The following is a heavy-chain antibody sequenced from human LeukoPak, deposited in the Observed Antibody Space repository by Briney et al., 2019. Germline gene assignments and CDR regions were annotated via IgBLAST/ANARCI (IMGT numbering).Heavy chain of an antibody. Sequence: EGSLRLSCAASGFTLSSYAMHWVRQAPGKGLEWVAVISYDGSNKYYADSVKGRFTISRDNSKNTLYLQMNSLRAEDTAVYYCARDSRDYYFDYWGQGTLVTVSS. CDR1: GFTLSSYA. J-gene: IGHJ4*02. V-gene: IGHV3-30-3*01. D-gene: IGHD2/OR15-2a*01. CDR3: ARDSRDYYFDY. CDR2: ISYDGSNK.